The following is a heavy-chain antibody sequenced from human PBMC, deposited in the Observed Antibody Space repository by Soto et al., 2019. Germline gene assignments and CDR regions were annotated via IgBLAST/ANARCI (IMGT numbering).Heavy chain of an antibody. CDR1: DVFISSSNY. J-gene: IGHJ4*02. D-gene: IGHD2-15*01. CDR2: VYHNGGP. CDR3: VRHGGRLFDY. Sequence: QVQLQESGPGLVKPSGTLSLTCAVSDVFISSSNYWSWVRQPPGKGLEWIGQVYHNGGPSYNPSLRSRVTMSIDKSKNQFSRNLSAVTAADTAVYFCVRHGGRLFDYWGPGHLVTVSS. V-gene: IGHV4-4*02.